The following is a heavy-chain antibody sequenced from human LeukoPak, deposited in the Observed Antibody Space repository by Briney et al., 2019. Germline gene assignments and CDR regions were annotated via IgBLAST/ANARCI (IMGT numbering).Heavy chain of an antibody. Sequence: GGSLRLSCAASGITFSNYWMSWVRQAPGKGLEWVANIKQDGSEKYYVDSVKGRFTVSRDNAKNSLYLQMNSLRAEDTAVYYCLQYDSGSTWGQGTLVTVSS. V-gene: IGHV3-7*01. CDR3: LQYDSGST. CDR2: IKQDGSEK. D-gene: IGHD3-10*01. CDR1: GITFSNYW. J-gene: IGHJ5*02.